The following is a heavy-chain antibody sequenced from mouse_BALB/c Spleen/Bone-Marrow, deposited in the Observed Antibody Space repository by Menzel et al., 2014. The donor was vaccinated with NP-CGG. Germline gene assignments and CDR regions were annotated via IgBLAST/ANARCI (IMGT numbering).Heavy chain of an antibody. CDR2: IRNKANGYTT. D-gene: IGHD2-12*01. Sequence: EVQLQQSGGGLAQPGGSLRLSCATSGFTFTDYYMSWVRQPPGKALEWLGFIRNKANGYTTEYSASVRGRFTISRDNSQSILYLQMNTLRAEDSATYYCARNYDGAMDYWGQGTSVTVSS. CDR3: ARNYDGAMDY. V-gene: IGHV7-3*02. J-gene: IGHJ4*01. CDR1: GFTFTDYY.